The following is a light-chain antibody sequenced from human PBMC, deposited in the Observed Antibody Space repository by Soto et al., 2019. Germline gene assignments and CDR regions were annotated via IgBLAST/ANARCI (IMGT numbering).Light chain of an antibody. Sequence: QSALTQPASVSGSPGQSITISCTGTSSDVGGYNYVSWYQQHPGKAPKLMIYEVTNRPSGVSTRFSGSKSGNTASLIISGLQAEDEADYYCSSYTVISTYVFGTGTTSPS. CDR1: SSDVGGYNY. J-gene: IGLJ1*01. CDR3: SSYTVISTYV. V-gene: IGLV2-14*01. CDR2: EVT.